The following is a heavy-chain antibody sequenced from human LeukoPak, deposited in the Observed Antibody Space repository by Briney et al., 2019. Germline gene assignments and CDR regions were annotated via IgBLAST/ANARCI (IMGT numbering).Heavy chain of an antibody. J-gene: IGHJ4*02. CDR2: IYSGGST. V-gene: IGHV3-53*01. CDR3: ARDSGVTLAFDY. Sequence: GGSLRLSCAASGFTVSSNYMSWVRQAPGKGLEWVSVIYSGGSTYYADSVKGRFTISRDNSKNTLYLQMNSLGAEDTAVYYCARDSGVTLAFDYWGQGTLVTVSS. D-gene: IGHD4-23*01. CDR1: GFTVSSNY.